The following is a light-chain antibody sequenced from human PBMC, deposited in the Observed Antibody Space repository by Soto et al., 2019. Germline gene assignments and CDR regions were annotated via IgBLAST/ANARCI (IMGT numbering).Light chain of an antibody. CDR1: QSISSY. CDR3: QQSYSNPPT. CDR2: AAS. J-gene: IGKJ1*01. Sequence: DIQMTQSPSSLSASVGDRVTITCRASQSISSYFSWYQQKPGTAPKLLIYAASSLQSGVPSRFSGSGSGTDFTLTISSLQPEDFATYYCQQSYSNPPTFGQGTKVEIK. V-gene: IGKV1-39*01.